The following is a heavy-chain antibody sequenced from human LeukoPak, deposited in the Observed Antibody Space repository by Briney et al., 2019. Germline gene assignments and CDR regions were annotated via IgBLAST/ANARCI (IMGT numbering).Heavy chain of an antibody. CDR2: INPSGGST. Sequence: GASVKVSCKASGYTFTSYYMHWVRQAPGQGLEWMGIINPSGGSTSYAQKFQGRVTMTRDTSTSTVYMELSSLRSEDTAVYYCARALGYCSGGSCYSSRFDYWGQGTLVTVSS. J-gene: IGHJ4*02. D-gene: IGHD2-15*01. CDR3: ARALGYCSGGSCYSSRFDY. CDR1: GYTFTSYY. V-gene: IGHV1-46*01.